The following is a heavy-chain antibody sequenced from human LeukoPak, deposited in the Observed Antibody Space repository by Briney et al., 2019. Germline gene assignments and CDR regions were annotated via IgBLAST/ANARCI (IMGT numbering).Heavy chain of an antibody. Sequence: GESLKFSCKGSGYSFTSYWISWVRQMPGKGLEWMGRIDPSDSYTNYSPSFQGHVTISADKSISTAYLQWSSLKASDTAMYYCARRYCSSTSCLLKDWFDPWGQGTLVTVSS. V-gene: IGHV5-10-1*01. CDR1: GYSFTSYW. CDR2: IDPSDSYT. CDR3: ARRYCSSTSCLLKDWFDP. J-gene: IGHJ5*02. D-gene: IGHD2-2*01.